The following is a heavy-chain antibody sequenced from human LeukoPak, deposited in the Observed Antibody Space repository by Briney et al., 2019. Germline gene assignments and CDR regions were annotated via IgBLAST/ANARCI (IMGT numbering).Heavy chain of an antibody. Sequence: HTGGSLRLSCAASGFTFSSYAMRWVRQAPGEGLEWVSAISGSGTSTYYADSVKGRFTFSRDNSKNTLYLQMNSLRAEDTAVYYCAGGGQYGYWGQGTLVTVSS. CDR3: AGGGQYGY. CDR2: ISGSGTST. CDR1: GFTFSSYA. D-gene: IGHD1-26*01. J-gene: IGHJ4*02. V-gene: IGHV3-23*01.